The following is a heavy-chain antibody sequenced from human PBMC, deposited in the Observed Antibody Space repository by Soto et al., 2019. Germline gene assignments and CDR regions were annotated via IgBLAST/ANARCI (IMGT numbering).Heavy chain of an antibody. D-gene: IGHD4-4*01. CDR2: ISRDGNNK. CDR1: GFTFRFFD. V-gene: IGHV3-30*18. J-gene: IGHJ4*02. Sequence: LRLSCETSGFTFRFFDMHWVRQAPGKGLEWVAMISRDGNNKHYGDSVKGRFSISRDNSKNTLYLQMNRLSDDDTAIYYCAKDAYTPFRTTAHDSGGLDHWGRGTLVTVSS. CDR3: AKDAYTPFRTTAHDSGGLDH.